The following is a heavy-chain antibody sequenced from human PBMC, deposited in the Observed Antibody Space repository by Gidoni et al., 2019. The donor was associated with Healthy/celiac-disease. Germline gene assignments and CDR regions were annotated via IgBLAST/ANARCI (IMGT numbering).Heavy chain of an antibody. Sequence: EVQLVESGGGLVQPGGALRLSCAAPGFACSSESMNWGRQASGKGLDGDSYSSSSSSTRDYADSVKGRFTISRDNAKNSLYLQMNSLRDEDTAVYYCARDLNIWTGYLDYWGQGTLVTVSS. CDR1: GFACSSES. V-gene: IGHV3-48*02. D-gene: IGHD3-9*01. CDR2: SSSSSSTR. J-gene: IGHJ4*02. CDR3: ARDLNIWTGYLDY.